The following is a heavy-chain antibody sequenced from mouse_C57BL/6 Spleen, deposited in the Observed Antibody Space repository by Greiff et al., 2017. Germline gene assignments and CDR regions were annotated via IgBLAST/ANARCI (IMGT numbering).Heavy chain of an antibody. D-gene: IGHD1-1*01. CDR2: IWSGGNT. V-gene: IGHV2-4*01. Sequence: QVQLQQSGPGLVQPSQSLSITCTVSGFSLTSYGVHWVRQPPGKGLEWLGVIWSGGNTDYNAAFISRLSISKDNSKSQVFFKMNSLQADDTAIYYCAKGEENPYYYGSSPAMDYWGQGTSVTVSS. J-gene: IGHJ4*01. CDR3: AKGEENPYYYGSSPAMDY. CDR1: GFSLTSYG.